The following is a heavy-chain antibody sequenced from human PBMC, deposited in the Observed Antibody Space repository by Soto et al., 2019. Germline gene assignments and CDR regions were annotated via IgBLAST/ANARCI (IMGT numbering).Heavy chain of an antibody. D-gene: IGHD3-22*01. V-gene: IGHV3-74*01. CDR2: INSDGSST. Sequence: GGSLRLSCAASGFTFSSYWMHWVRQAPGKGLVWVSRINSDGSSTSYADSVKGRFTISRDNAKNTLYLQMNSLRAEDTAVYYCAIRASYYDSSGYPAPFFDYWGQGTLVTVSS. CDR3: AIRASYYDSSGYPAPFFDY. J-gene: IGHJ4*02. CDR1: GFTFSSYW.